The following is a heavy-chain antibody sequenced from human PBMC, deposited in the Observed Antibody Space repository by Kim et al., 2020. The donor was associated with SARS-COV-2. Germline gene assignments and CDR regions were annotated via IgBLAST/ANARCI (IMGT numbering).Heavy chain of an antibody. V-gene: IGHV4-59*01. D-gene: IGHD3-22*01. Sequence: RVTISVDTSKNQFSLKLSSVTAADTAVYYCARDRPYYYDSSGYYSWYFDLWGRGTLVTVSS. J-gene: IGHJ2*01. CDR3: ARDRPYYYDSSGYYSWYFDL.